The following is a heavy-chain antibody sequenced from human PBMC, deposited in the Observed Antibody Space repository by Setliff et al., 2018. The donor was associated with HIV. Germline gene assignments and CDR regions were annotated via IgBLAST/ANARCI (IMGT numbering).Heavy chain of an antibody. CDR2: ISSNGGNT. CDR3: ARVVEGSHQVSLYYYNYYYMDV. V-gene: IGHV3-64*01. CDR1: GFTFSSYA. D-gene: IGHD3-3*01. Sequence: GGSLRLSCAASGFTFSSYAMHWVRQAPGKGLEYVSSISSNGGNTYYASSLKGRFTISRDNSKNTLYLQMGSLRAEDMAVYYCARVVEGSHQVSLYYYNYYYMDVWGKGTTVTVSS. J-gene: IGHJ6*03.